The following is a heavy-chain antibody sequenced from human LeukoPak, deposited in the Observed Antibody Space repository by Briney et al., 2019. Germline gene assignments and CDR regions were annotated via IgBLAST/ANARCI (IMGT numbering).Heavy chain of an antibody. CDR3: ARDHDPYYYDSSGYIDAFDI. D-gene: IGHD3-22*01. V-gene: IGHV4-4*07. J-gene: IGHJ3*02. Sequence: PSETLSLTCTVSGGSISSYYWSWIRQPAGKGLEWIGRIYTSGSTNYNPSLKSRVTMSVDTSKNQFSLKLSSVTAADTAVYYCARDHDPYYYDSSGYIDAFDIWGQGTMVTVSS. CDR1: GGSISSYY. CDR2: IYTSGST.